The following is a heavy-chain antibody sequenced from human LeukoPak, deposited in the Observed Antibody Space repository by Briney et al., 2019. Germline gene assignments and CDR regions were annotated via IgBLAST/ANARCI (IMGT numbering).Heavy chain of an antibody. D-gene: IGHD3-3*01. Sequence: SETLSLTCTVSGGSISSSSYYWGWIRQPPGKGLERIGSIYYSGSTYYNPSLKSRVTISVDTSKNQFSLKLSSVTAADTAVYYCARGQMDDFWSGYYPNFDYWGQGTLVTVSS. CDR2: IYYSGST. CDR3: ARGQMDDFWSGYYPNFDY. CDR1: GGSISSSSYY. J-gene: IGHJ4*02. V-gene: IGHV4-39*07.